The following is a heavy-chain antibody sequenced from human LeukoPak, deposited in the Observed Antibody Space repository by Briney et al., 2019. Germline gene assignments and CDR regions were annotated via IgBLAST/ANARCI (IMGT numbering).Heavy chain of an antibody. CDR1: GYTFTGHY. CDR2: INPNSGGT. CDR3: AKDLLPGSYQPFDY. J-gene: IGHJ4*02. V-gene: IGHV1-2*02. D-gene: IGHD1-26*01. Sequence: ASVKVSCKASGYTFTGHYVHWVRQAPGQGLEWMGWINPNSGGTIYTQKFQGRVTMTRDTSLSTAYMELSRLRSDDTAVYYCAKDLLPGSYQPFDYWGQGTLVTVSS.